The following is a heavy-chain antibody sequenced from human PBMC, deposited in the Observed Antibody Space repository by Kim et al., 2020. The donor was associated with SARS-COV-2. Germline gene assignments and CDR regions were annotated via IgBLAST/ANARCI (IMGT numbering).Heavy chain of an antibody. V-gene: IGHV3-7*03. D-gene: IGHD6-19*01. J-gene: IGHJ4*02. Sequence: WGSLRLSCAASGFSFSSYWMSWVRQAPGKGLEWVANINRDGSEKSYADSVKGRFTISRDNAKNSLYLQMNTLSAEDTAFYFCVRPSGYITGWGDDYWGQGTPVIVSS. CDR1: GFSFSSYW. CDR2: INRDGSEK. CDR3: VRPSGYITGWGDDY.